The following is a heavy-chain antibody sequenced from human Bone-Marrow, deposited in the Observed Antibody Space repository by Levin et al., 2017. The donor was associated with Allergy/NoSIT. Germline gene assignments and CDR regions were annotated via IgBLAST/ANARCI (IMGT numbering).Heavy chain of an antibody. J-gene: IGHJ4*02. D-gene: IGHD3-10*01. Sequence: KSGESLKISCKVSGFSFTSYWVAWVRQMPGKGLEWMGIIYPGDSDTRYSPSFQGQVTISADKSISVAYLQWTSLKASDTATYYCARLERGSGSHYKFWGQGTLVTVSS. V-gene: IGHV5-51*01. CDR2: IYPGDSDT. CDR1: GFSFTSYW. CDR3: ARLERGSGSHYKF.